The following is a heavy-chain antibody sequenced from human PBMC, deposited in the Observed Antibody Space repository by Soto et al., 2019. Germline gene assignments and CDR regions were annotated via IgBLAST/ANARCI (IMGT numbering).Heavy chain of an antibody. J-gene: IGHJ4*02. CDR1: GYTFTSYG. CDR3: ARDNKGDYGDYYFDY. CDR2: ISAYNGNT. D-gene: IGHD4-17*01. Sequence: ASVKVSCKASGYTFTSYGISWVRQAPGQGLEWMGWISAYNGNTNYAQKLQGRVTMTTDTSTSTAYMELRSLRSDDTAGYYCARDNKGDYGDYYFDYWGQGTLVTVS. V-gene: IGHV1-18*04.